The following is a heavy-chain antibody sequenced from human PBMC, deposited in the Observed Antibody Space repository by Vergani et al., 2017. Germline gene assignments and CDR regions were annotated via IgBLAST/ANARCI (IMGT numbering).Heavy chain of an antibody. CDR2: INHSGST. CDR3: ARGLTVVVVAATRGMDV. V-gene: IGHV4-34*01. CDR1: GFTFSSYA. Sequence: VQLLESGGGLVQPGGSLRLSCAASGFTFSSYAMSWVRQAPGKGLEWIGEINHSGSTNSNPSLKSRVTISVDTSKNQFSLKLSSVTAADTAVYYCARGLTVVVVAATRGMDVWGQGTTVTVSS. J-gene: IGHJ6*02. D-gene: IGHD2-15*01.